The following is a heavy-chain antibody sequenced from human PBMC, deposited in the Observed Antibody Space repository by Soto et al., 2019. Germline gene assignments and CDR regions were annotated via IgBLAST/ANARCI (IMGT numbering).Heavy chain of an antibody. V-gene: IGHV3-53*01. J-gene: IGHJ6*02. CDR3: ASGYSNYLNYYYYGMDV. D-gene: IGHD4-4*01. Sequence: GGSLRLSCAASGFTVSSNYMSWVRQAPGKGLEWVSVIYSGGSTYYADSVKGRFTISRDNSKNTLYLQMNSLRAEDTAVYYCASGYSNYLNYYYYGMDVWGQGTTVTVS. CDR1: GFTVSSNY. CDR2: IYSGGST.